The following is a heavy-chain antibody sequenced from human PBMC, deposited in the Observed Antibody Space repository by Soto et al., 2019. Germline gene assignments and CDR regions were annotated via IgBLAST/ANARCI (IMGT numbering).Heavy chain of an antibody. CDR3: ARDETWQDSHILNGRRGYWFDT. D-gene: IGHD3-9*01. V-gene: IGHV1-69*13. Sequence: SVKVSCKASGGTFSSYAISWVRQAPGQGLEWMGGIIPIFGTANYAQKFQGRVTITADESTSTAYMELSSLRSEDTAVYYCARDETWQDSHILNGRRGYWFDTWGQGTLVTVSS. J-gene: IGHJ5*02. CDR2: IIPIFGTA. CDR1: GGTFSSYA.